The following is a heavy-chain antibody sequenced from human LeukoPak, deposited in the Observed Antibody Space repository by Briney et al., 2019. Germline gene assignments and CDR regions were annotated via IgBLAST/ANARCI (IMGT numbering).Heavy chain of an antibody. CDR1: GYNFGNSL. Sequence: GESLKISCEASGYNFGNSLIAWVRQMPGKGLEWMGIIYPGDSDTKYGPSFQGQVTISADKSISTAYLQWSSLKASDSAIYYCARKEYMDVWGEGTTVTVSS. CDR3: ARKEYMDV. CDR2: IYPGDSDT. V-gene: IGHV5-51*01. J-gene: IGHJ6*03.